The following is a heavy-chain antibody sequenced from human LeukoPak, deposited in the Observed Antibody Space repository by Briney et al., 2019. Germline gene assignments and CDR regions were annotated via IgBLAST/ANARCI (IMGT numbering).Heavy chain of an antibody. V-gene: IGHV1-46*03. J-gene: IGHJ6*04. CDR1: GYTFTSYY. CDR3: AREASAAAKMDV. D-gene: IGHD6-13*01. Sequence: GASVKVSCKASGYTFTSYYMHLVRQAPGQGLEWMGIINPSGGSTSYAQKFQGRVTMTRDTSTGTVYMELSSLRSEDTAVYYCAREASAAAKMDVWGKGTTVTVSS. CDR2: INPSGGST.